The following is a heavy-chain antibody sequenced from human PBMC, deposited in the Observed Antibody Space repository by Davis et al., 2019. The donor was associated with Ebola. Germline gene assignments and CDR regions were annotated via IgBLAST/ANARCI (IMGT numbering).Heavy chain of an antibody. D-gene: IGHD2-2*02. CDR1: GFTFVTTW. CDR2: IKSKTDGGTT. CDR3: TANKELGYCSSTSCYTGSHYYYGMDV. J-gene: IGHJ6*02. V-gene: IGHV3-15*07. Sequence: GESLKISCAASGFTFVTTWMNWVRQAPGKGLEWVGRIKSKTDGGTTDYAAPVKGRFTISRDDSKNTLYLQMNSLKTEDTAVYYCTANKELGYCSSTSCYTGSHYYYGMDVWGQGTTVTVSS.